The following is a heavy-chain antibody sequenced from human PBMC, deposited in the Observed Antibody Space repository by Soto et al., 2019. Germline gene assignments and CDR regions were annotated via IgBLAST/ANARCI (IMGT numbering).Heavy chain of an antibody. CDR1: GYTFTSYG. V-gene: IGHV1-18*01. CDR3: AGDRDIVAIGFYYCMDV. CDR2: ISAYNGNT. J-gene: IGHJ6*02. D-gene: IGHD5-12*01. Sequence: GASVKVSCKASGYTFTSYGISWVRQAPGQGLEWMGWISAYNGNTNYAQKLQGRVTMTTDTSTSTAYMELRSLRSDDTAVYYCAGDRDIVAIGFYYCMDVWGQGTTVTVSS.